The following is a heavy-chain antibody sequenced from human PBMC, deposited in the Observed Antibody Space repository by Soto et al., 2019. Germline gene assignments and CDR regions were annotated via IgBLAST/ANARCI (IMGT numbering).Heavy chain of an antibody. V-gene: IGHV3-30*18. J-gene: IGHJ4*01. CDR1: GFAFSSYG. CDR2: ISSDGSKE. CDR3: AKELTVAGDFDY. D-gene: IGHD6-19*01. Sequence: GGSLRLSCVASGFAFSSYGIHWVRQAPGKGLEWVAVISSDGSKEYYADSVKGRFTISRDNAKNTLYLQMDSLRPEDTAVYYCAKELTVAGDFDYWGHGTLVTVSS.